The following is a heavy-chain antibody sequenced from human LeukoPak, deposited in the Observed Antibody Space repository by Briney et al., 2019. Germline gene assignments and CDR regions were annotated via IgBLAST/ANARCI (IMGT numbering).Heavy chain of an antibody. CDR3: ARDPIGSTSVRL. D-gene: IGHD4-17*01. CDR1: GFMFSRYS. Sequence: GGSLRLSCVASGFMFSRYSMNWVRQAPGKGLEWVSSISSGSVHIYYADSVTGRFVISRNNANNSLYLQVNGLRAEDTAVYYCARDPIGSTSVRLWGQGTLVTVSS. CDR2: ISSGSVHI. J-gene: IGHJ4*02. V-gene: IGHV3-21*06.